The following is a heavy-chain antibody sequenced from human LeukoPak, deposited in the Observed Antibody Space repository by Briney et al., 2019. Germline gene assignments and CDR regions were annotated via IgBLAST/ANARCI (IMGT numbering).Heavy chain of an antibody. CDR3: ARALTETSFYYMDV. J-gene: IGHJ6*03. V-gene: IGHV1-2*02. Sequence: ASVKVSCKASGHTFIGYYIHWVRQAPGLGLEWMGWINPNSGGTSSAQKFQGRLTMTRDTSISTAYMEVTTPRSDDTAVYYCARALTETSFYYMDVWGKGTTVTVSS. CDR2: INPNSGGT. D-gene: IGHD1-7*01. CDR1: GHTFIGYY.